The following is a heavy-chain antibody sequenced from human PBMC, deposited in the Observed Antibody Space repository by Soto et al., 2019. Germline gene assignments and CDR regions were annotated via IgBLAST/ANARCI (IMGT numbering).Heavy chain of an antibody. Sequence: ASVKVSCKASGYTFTGYYMHLVRQAPGQGLEWMGWINPNSGGTNYAQKFQGWVTMTRDTPISTAYMELSRLRSDDTAVYYCAREPRPLLYYDILTGYPPRSYYYYGMDVWGQGTTVTVSS. V-gene: IGHV1-2*04. D-gene: IGHD3-9*01. CDR3: AREPRPLLYYDILTGYPPRSYYYYGMDV. CDR1: GYTFTGYY. CDR2: INPNSGGT. J-gene: IGHJ6*02.